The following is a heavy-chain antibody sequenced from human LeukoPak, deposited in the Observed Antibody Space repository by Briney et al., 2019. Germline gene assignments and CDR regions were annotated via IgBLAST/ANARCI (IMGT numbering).Heavy chain of an antibody. CDR3: AKDLPAAYFDY. V-gene: IGHV3-30*02. J-gene: IGHJ4*02. D-gene: IGHD2-2*01. CDR2: IRSDGSTK. Sequence: GGSLRLSCATSGFSFSNYGMHWVRQAPGKGVEGVAFIRSDGSTKYYADSVKGRFTISRDNSKNTLYMQMNSLGAEDTAVYYCAKDLPAAYFDYWGQGTLVTVSP. CDR1: GFSFSNYG.